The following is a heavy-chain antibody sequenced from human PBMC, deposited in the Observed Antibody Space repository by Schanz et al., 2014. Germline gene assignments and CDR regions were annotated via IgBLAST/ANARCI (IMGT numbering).Heavy chain of an antibody. V-gene: IGHV3-66*02. CDR2: IFTDGRT. J-gene: IGHJ4*02. D-gene: IGHD2-15*01. CDR1: GFAVDNYY. CDR3: ARLDPYCRSGTCSRAFDF. Sequence: EVQLLESGGGLVQPGGSLRLSCAASGFAVDNYYMSCVRQAPGRGLEWVSIIFTDGRTYYADSVKGRFTISRDSSKNTLFLQMNSLRTDDTAVYYCARLDPYCRSGTCSRAFDFWGQGTLVTVSS.